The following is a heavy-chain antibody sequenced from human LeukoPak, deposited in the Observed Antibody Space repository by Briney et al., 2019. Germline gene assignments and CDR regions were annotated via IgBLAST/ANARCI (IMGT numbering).Heavy chain of an antibody. CDR1: GFTFSSYS. J-gene: IGHJ4*02. Sequence: GGSLRLSCAASGFTFSSYSMNWVRQAPEKGLEWVANIKQDGSEKYYVDSVKGRFTISRDNAKNSLYLQMNSLRAEDTAVYYCARGPDKQRGFDYWGQGTLVTVSS. D-gene: IGHD6-25*01. CDR2: IKQDGSEK. CDR3: ARGPDKQRGFDY. V-gene: IGHV3-7*01.